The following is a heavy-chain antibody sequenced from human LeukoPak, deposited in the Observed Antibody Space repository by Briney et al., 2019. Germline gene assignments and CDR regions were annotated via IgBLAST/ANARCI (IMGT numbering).Heavy chain of an antibody. CDR1: GGSFSGYY. CDR2: INHSGST. D-gene: IGHD5-24*01. Sequence: PSETLSLTCAVYGGSFSGYYWSWIRQPPGKGLEWIGEINHSGSTNYNPSLKSRVTISVDTSKNQFSLKLSSVTAADTAVYYCARVGRDGYKLAYFDYWGQGTLVTVSS. J-gene: IGHJ4*02. CDR3: ARVGRDGYKLAYFDY. V-gene: IGHV4-34*01.